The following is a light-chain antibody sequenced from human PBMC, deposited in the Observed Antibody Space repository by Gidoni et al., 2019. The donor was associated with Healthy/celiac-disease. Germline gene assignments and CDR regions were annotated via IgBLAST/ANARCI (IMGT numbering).Light chain of an antibody. CDR3: QQYDNLPT. CDR2: DAS. Sequence: SASVGDRVTITCQASQDISNYLNWYQQKPGKAPKLLSYDASNLETGVPSRFSGSGSGTDFTFTISSLQPEDIATYYWQQYDNLPTFGGGTKVEIK. J-gene: IGKJ4*01. V-gene: IGKV1-33*01. CDR1: QDISNY.